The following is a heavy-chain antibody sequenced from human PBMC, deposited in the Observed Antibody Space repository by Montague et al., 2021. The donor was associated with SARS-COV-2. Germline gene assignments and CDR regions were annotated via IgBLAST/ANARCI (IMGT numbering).Heavy chain of an antibody. CDR2: IYYRGST. CDR1: GGSINSSY. J-gene: IGHJ5*02. V-gene: IGHV4-59*01. D-gene: IGHD5-24*01. Sequence: SETLSLTCTVSGGSINSSYWSWIRLPPGKGLEWIGYIYYRGSTNYNPSLKTRVTISVGTSKNQFSLKLNSMTAADTAVYYCAREDRWNWFDPWGQGTLVIVSS. CDR3: AREDRWNWFDP.